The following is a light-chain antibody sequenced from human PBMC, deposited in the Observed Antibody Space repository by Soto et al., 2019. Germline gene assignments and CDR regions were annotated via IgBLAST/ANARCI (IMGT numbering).Light chain of an antibody. CDR1: QSLVHSDENTY. CDR2: RVS. Sequence: DVVLTQSPVSLPVTLGQPASISCRSSQSLVHSDENTYLNWFQQRPGQSPRRLVYRVSNRDSGVPDNFSGSGSGTNFTLKISSVEAEDIGVYYCMQGTQWPRTFGQGCKVEF. CDR3: MQGTQWPRT. V-gene: IGKV2-30*02. J-gene: IGKJ1*01.